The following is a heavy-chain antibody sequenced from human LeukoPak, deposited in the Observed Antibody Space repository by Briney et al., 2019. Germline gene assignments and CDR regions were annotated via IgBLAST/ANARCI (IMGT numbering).Heavy chain of an antibody. CDR2: IIPIFGTA. CDR1: GGTFSSYA. CDR3: ATDRSGGSGTFDY. D-gene: IGHD3-10*01. V-gene: IGHV1-69*05. J-gene: IGHJ4*02. Sequence: ASVKVSCKASGGTFSSYAISWVRQAPGQGLEWMGGIIPIFGTANYAQKFQGRVTITTDESTSTAYMELSSLRSEDTAVYYCATDRSGGSGTFDYWGQGTLVTVSS.